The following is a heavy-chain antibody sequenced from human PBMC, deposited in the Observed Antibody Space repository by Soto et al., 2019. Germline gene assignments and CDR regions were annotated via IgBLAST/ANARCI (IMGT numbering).Heavy chain of an antibody. D-gene: IGHD3-16*01. CDR2: ISGSGDRT. J-gene: IGHJ4*02. CDR3: AKDGRIITPPGMWGFDS. CDR1: GFTFSNYD. Sequence: GGPLRLSCAASGFTFSNYDMNWVRQAPGKGLEWVSLISGSGDRTYYADSVKGRFTISRDNSKSMVYLQMNSLRAEDTAVYYCAKDGRIITPPGMWGFDSWGQGTSVTVSS. V-gene: IGHV3-23*01.